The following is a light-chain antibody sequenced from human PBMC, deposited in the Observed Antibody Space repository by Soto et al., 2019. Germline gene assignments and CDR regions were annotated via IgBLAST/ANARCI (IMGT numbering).Light chain of an antibody. Sequence: EIVMTQSPATLSVSPGERATLSCRASQSVSSNLAWYQQKPGQAPRLLIYGASSRATGIPDRFSGSGSGTDFTLTISRLEPEDFAVYYCHQYSSSTKTFGQGTKV. CDR2: GAS. CDR1: QSVSSN. J-gene: IGKJ1*01. CDR3: HQYSSSTKT. V-gene: IGKV3-20*01.